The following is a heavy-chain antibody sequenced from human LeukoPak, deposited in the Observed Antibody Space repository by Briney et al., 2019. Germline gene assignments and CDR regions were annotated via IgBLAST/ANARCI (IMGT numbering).Heavy chain of an antibody. CDR2: IRYVGSNK. CDR3: ARGYDSSGYYQNQALDY. V-gene: IGHV3-30*02. D-gene: IGHD3-22*01. CDR1: AFTFSSYG. Sequence: GGSLRLSSAPSAFTFSSYGMHWVRRAPSEGREGDAFIRYVGSNKYYGESVKGRFTIYRDNSKNTLYLQMNSLRAEDTAVYYCARGYDSSGYYQNQALDYWGQGTLVTVSS. J-gene: IGHJ4*02.